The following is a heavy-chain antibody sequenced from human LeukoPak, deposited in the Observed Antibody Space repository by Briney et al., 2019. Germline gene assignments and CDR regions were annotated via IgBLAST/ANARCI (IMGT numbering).Heavy chain of an antibody. CDR3: ARGTKYSGYDWPLDY. V-gene: IGHV3-21*01. CDR1: GFTFSSYN. Sequence: TGGSLRLSCAASGFTFSSYNMNWVRQAPGKGLEWVAYISIGTSFIYYADSVKGRFTISRDNSKNTLYLQMNSLRAEDTAVYYCARGTKYSGYDWPLDYWGQGTLVTVSS. CDR2: ISIGTSFI. J-gene: IGHJ4*02. D-gene: IGHD5-12*01.